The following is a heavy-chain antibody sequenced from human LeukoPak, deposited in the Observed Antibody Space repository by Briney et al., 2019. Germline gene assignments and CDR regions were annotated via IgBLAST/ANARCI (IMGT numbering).Heavy chain of an antibody. J-gene: IGHJ4*02. D-gene: IGHD2-2*01. CDR3: ATMDRYCSSTSCYCPY. Sequence: ASEKVSCKASVYTFTSYAMHWVRQAPGQRLEWMGWINADNGNTKYSQKFQGRVTITRDTSASTAYMDLSSLRSEDAAVYYCATMDRYCSSTSCYCPYWGQGTLVTVSS. V-gene: IGHV1-3*01. CDR1: VYTFTSYA. CDR2: INADNGNT.